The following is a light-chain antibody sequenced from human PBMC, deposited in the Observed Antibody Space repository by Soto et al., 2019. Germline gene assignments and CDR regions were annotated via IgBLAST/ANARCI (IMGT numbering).Light chain of an antibody. J-gene: IGLJ3*02. V-gene: IGLV4-69*01. CDR1: SGHSSYA. CDR2: LNSDGSH. CDR3: QTWGTGIRV. Sequence: QSVLTQSPSASASLGALVKLTCTLSSGHSSYAIAWHQQQPEKGPRYLMKLNSDGSHRKGDGIPDRFSGSSYGTERYLTISSLQSEDEADYYCQTWGTGIRVFGGGTKLTAL.